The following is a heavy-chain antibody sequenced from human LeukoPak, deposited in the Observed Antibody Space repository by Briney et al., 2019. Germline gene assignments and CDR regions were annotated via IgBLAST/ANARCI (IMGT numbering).Heavy chain of an antibody. CDR2: FGTRSTSI. D-gene: IGHD3-22*01. J-gene: IGHJ4*02. Sequence: GGSLRLSCTASGFNFSGYSMNWIRQAPGKGLEWVSSFGTRSTSIYHAGSVKGRFAISRDNAKNSLYLQMNSLRAEDTALYYCAREVSEGFDFWGQGTLVTVSS. CDR1: GFNFSGYS. V-gene: IGHV3-21*01. CDR3: AREVSEGFDF.